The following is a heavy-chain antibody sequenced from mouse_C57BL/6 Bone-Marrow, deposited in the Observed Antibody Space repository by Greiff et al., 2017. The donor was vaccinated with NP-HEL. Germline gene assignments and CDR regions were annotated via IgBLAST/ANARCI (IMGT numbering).Heavy chain of an antibody. CDR1: GYTFTSYW. CDR2: IDPSDSYT. CDR3: ARAYYYGSSYWYFDV. Sequence: QVQLQQPGAELVKPGASVKLSCKASGYTFTSYWMQWVKQRPGQGLEWIGEIDPSDSYTTYNQKFKGKATLTVDTSSSTAYMQLSSLTSEDSAVYYCARAYYYGSSYWYFDVWGTGTTVTVSS. D-gene: IGHD1-1*01. V-gene: IGHV1-50*01. J-gene: IGHJ1*03.